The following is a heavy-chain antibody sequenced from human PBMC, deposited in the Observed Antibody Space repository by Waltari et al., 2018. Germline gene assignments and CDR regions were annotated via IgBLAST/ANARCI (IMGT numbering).Heavy chain of an antibody. J-gene: IGHJ4*02. CDR2: IYWDDDK. V-gene: IGHV2-5*02. Sequence: QITLKESGPTLVKPTQPLTLTFTFSESALGTSGMGVGWIRQPPGKALEWLALIYWDDDKRYRPSLKSRLTITKHTSKNQVVLTRTNMDAVDTATYYCAHKKYGVANSFDYWGQGILVTVSA. CDR3: AHKKYGVANSFDY. D-gene: IGHD2-15*01. CDR1: ESALGTSGMG.